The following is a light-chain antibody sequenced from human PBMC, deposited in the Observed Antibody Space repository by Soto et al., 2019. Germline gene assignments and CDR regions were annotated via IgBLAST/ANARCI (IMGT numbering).Light chain of an antibody. V-gene: IGLV2-23*02. CDR2: EVS. J-gene: IGLJ1*01. Sequence: QSALTQPASVSGSPGQSITISCTGTSSDVGSYNLVSWYQQHPGKAPKLMIYEVSKRPSGVSNRFSGSKSGNTASLTISGLQAEDEADYYCCSYAGSSTVFGTGPKVTVL. CDR3: CSYAGSSTV. CDR1: SSDVGSYNL.